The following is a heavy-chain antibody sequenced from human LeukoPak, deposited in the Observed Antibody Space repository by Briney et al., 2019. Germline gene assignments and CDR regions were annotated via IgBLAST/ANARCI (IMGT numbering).Heavy chain of an antibody. CDR2: ISGRDSNT. CDR3: ATSLGRGYSGMDV. D-gene: IGHD5-12*01. Sequence: PGGSLRLSCAASGFTFSSNGMSWVRQAPGKGLEWVSTISGRDSNTYYADSVEGRFTISRDNSKNTLYLQMNSLRAEDTAVYYCATSLGRGYSGMDVWGQGTTVTVSS. V-gene: IGHV3-23*01. CDR1: GFTFSSNG. J-gene: IGHJ6*02.